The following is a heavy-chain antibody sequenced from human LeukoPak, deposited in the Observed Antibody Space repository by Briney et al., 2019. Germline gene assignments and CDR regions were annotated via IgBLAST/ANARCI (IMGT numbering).Heavy chain of an antibody. CDR2: IYHSGST. J-gene: IGHJ5*02. V-gene: IGHV4-4*02. CDR1: GGSISSSNW. D-gene: IGHD2-2*01. Sequence: SETLSLTCSVSGGSISSSNWWSWVRQPPGKGLEWIGEIYHSGSTNYNPSLKSRVTISVDTSKNQFSLKLSSVTAADTAVYYCARHSQNIVVVPAASELEPWSGFDPWGQGTLVTVSS. CDR3: ARHSQNIVVVPAASELEPWSGFDP.